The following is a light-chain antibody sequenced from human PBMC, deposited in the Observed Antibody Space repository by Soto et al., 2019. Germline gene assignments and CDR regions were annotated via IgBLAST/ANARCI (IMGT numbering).Light chain of an antibody. J-gene: IGKJ1*01. V-gene: IGKV3-20*01. CDR3: QQYSSLWT. Sequence: EIVLTQSPGTLSLSPLEIGAGSVMTSQSVNNNYLAWYQQKPGQAPRLLIYGASSRATGIPDRFSGSGSGTDFTLSISRLETEDFAVYYCQQYSSLWTFGQGTKVDIK. CDR1: QSVNNNY. CDR2: GAS.